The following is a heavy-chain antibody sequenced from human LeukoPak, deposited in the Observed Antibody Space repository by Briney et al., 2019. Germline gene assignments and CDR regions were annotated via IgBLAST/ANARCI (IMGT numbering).Heavy chain of an antibody. J-gene: IGHJ4*02. CDR3: ARANSGYDSGYPPHFDY. CDR2: IYTSGST. CDR1: GGSISSGSHY. D-gene: IGHD5-12*01. V-gene: IGHV4-61*02. Sequence: SQTLSLTCTVSGGSISSGSHYWSWIRQPAGKGLEWIRRIYTSGSTNYNPSLKSRVTISVDTSKNQFSLKLSSVTAADTAVYYCARANSGYDSGYPPHFDYWGQGTLVTVSS.